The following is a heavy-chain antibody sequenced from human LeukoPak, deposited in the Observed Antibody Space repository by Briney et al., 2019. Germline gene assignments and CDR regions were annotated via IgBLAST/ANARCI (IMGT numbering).Heavy chain of an antibody. Sequence: PGGSLRLSCAASGFTFSSYGMHWVRQAPGKGLEWVAFIRYDGSNKYYADSVKGRFTISRDNSKNTLYLQMNSLRAEDTAVYYCAKAEGYSYGDFDYWGQGTLVTVSS. CDR3: AKAEGYSYGDFDY. CDR1: GFTFSSYG. CDR2: IRYDGSNK. J-gene: IGHJ4*02. V-gene: IGHV3-30*02. D-gene: IGHD5-18*01.